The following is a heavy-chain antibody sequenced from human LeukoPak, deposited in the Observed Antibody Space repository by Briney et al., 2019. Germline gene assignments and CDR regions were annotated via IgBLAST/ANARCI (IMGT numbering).Heavy chain of an antibody. J-gene: IGHJ4*02. CDR3: ARAAPNYGGNSWFDY. CDR2: ISSSSSYI. V-gene: IGHV3-21*01. D-gene: IGHD4-23*01. CDR1: GFTFSSYS. Sequence: GGSLRLSCAASGFTFSSYSMNWVRQAPGKGLEWVSSISSSSSYIYYADSVKGRFTISRDNAKNSLYLQMNSLRAEDTAVYYCARAAPNYGGNSWFDYWGQGTLVTVSS.